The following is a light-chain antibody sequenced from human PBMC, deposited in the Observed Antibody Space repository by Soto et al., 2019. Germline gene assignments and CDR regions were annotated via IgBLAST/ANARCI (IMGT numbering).Light chain of an antibody. CDR3: QQYGSSPRT. J-gene: IGKJ1*01. V-gene: IGKV3-20*01. Sequence: EIVLTQSPGTLSLSPWERATLSCRASQSVNSGYLAWYQHTPGQAPRLLIYDTSTRATGIPDRFSGSGSGTDFTLTISRLEPEDFAVYYCQQYGSSPRTFGQGTKVDIK. CDR1: QSVNSGY. CDR2: DTS.